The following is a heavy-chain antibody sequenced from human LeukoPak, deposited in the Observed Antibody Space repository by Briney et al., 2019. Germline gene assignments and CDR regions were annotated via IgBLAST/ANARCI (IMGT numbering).Heavy chain of an antibody. CDR3: ARDRVVPAAGTYYYMDV. J-gene: IGHJ6*03. CDR1: GGSISSYY. Sequence: SSETLSLTCTVSGGSISSYYWSWIRQPPGKGLEWIGYIYYSGSTNYNPSLKSRVTISVDTSKNQFSLKLSSVTAADTAVYYCARDRVVPAAGTYYYMDVWGKGTTVTISS. D-gene: IGHD2-2*01. V-gene: IGHV4-59*01. CDR2: IYYSGST.